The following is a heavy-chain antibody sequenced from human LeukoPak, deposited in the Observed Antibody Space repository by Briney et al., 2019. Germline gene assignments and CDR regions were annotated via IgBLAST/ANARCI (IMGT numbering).Heavy chain of an antibody. D-gene: IGHD3-16*02. Sequence: SETLSLTCAVYGGSFSGYYWSWIRQPPGKGLEWIGEINHSGSTNYNPSLKSRVTISVDTSKNQFSLKLSSVTAADTAVYYCARDLIMITFGGVIVRTNWFDPWGQGTLVTVSS. CDR2: INHSGST. CDR3: ARDLIMITFGGVIVRTNWFDP. V-gene: IGHV4-34*01. CDR1: GGSFSGYY. J-gene: IGHJ5*02.